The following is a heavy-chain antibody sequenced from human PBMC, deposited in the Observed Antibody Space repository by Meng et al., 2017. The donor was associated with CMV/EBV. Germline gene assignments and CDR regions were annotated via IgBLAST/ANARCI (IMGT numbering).Heavy chain of an antibody. J-gene: IGHJ6*02. D-gene: IGHD3-3*01. CDR1: GYTFTSYG. CDR3: ARRGTIFEYYYGMDV. V-gene: IGHV1-18*01. CDR2: IRAYNGNT. Sequence: ASVKVSCKASGYTFTSYGISWVRQAPGQGLEWMGWIRAYNGNTNYAQKLQGRVTMTTDTSTSTAYMELRSLRSDDTDVYYCARRGTIFEYYYGMDVWGQGTTVTVSS.